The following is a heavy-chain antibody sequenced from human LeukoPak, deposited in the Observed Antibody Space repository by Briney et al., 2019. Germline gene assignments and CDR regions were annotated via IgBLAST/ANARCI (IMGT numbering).Heavy chain of an antibody. D-gene: IGHD3-22*01. CDR2: IWYDGSNK. CDR1: GFTFSSYG. Sequence: PGGSLRLSCAASGFTFSSYGMHWVRQAPGKGLEWVAVIWYDGSNKYYADSVKGRFTISRDNSKNTLYLQMNSLRAEDTAVYYCARDREPYYYDSSGYYNWFDPWGQGTPVTVSS. J-gene: IGHJ5*02. CDR3: ARDREPYYYDSSGYYNWFDP. V-gene: IGHV3-33*01.